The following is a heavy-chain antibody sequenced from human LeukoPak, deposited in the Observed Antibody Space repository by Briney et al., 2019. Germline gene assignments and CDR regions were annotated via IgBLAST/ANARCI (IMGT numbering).Heavy chain of an antibody. V-gene: IGHV3-64*01. CDR2: ISSNGAST. D-gene: IGHD3-9*01. Sequence: GGSLRLSCAASGFAFRLYAMQWVRQAPGKGLEYVSGISSNGASTNYGSSVRGRFTISRDNSKNTLYLQMGSLRPEDMAVYYCARVYIAGMTGHYSLDYWGQGTLLTVSS. J-gene: IGHJ4*02. CDR1: GFAFRLYA. CDR3: ARVYIAGMTGHYSLDY.